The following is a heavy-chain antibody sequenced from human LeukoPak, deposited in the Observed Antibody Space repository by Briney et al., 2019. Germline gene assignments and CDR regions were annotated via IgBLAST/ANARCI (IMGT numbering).Heavy chain of an antibody. CDR1: GGSFSGYY. CDR2: INHSGST. J-gene: IGHJ5*02. V-gene: IGHV4-34*01. CDR3: ARGGRLRGLT. D-gene: IGHD5-12*01. Sequence: SETLSLTCAVYGGSFSGYYWSWIRQPPGKGLEWIGEINHSGSTNYNPSLKGRVTISVDTSKNQFSLKLSSVTAADTAVYYCARGGRLRGLTWGQGTLVTVSS.